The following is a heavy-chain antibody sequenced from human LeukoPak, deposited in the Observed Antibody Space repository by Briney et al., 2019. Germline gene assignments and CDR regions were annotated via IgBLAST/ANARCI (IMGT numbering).Heavy chain of an antibody. CDR2: ITSSSSYI. V-gene: IGHV3-21*01. CDR1: GFTFSSYT. Sequence: GGSLRLSCAGSGFTFSSYTMNWVRQAPGKGPEWVSSITSSSSYIYYADSVKGRFTISRDNAKNSLYLQMNSLRAEDTAVYYCARDLRDSSSWYIYGAFDIWGQGTMVTVSS. J-gene: IGHJ3*02. D-gene: IGHD6-13*01. CDR3: ARDLRDSSSWYIYGAFDI.